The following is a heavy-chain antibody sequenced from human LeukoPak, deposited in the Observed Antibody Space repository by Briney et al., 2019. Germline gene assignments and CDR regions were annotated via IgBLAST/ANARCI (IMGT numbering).Heavy chain of an antibody. CDR2: MNPNSGNR. D-gene: IGHD4-11*01. V-gene: IGHV1-8*01. Sequence: EASVRVSCKASGYPFINYDIKWVRQATGQGLEWMGWMNPNSGNRGYAQKFQGRVSMTRDTSVSTAYMELSSLTPEDTAVYYCARVHDYNERPFFYYGMDVWGQGTTVSVS. J-gene: IGHJ6*02. CDR1: GYPFINYD. CDR3: ARVHDYNERPFFYYGMDV.